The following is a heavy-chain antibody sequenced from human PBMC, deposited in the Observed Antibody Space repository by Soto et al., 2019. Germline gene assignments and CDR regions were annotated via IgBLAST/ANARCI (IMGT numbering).Heavy chain of an antibody. CDR1: GFSFGSSW. CDR3: ARDVSPGSSSLYLDDFDI. CDR2: IKKDGSKI. J-gene: IGHJ3*02. V-gene: IGHV3-7*05. D-gene: IGHD6-13*01. Sequence: EVQLVESGGDLVQPGGSLRLSCAASGFSFGSSWMTWVRQAPGQGVEWVANIKKDGSKINYLDSGRGRFTVSRDNAKNSLYLEMNSLRAEDTALYYCARDVSPGSSSLYLDDFDIWGEGTMVTVSS.